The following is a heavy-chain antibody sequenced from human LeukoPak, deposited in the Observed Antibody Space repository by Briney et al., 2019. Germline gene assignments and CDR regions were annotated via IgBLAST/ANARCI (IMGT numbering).Heavy chain of an antibody. CDR1: GGSIRTYY. CDR2: ISYTGSP. J-gene: IGHJ3*02. V-gene: IGHV4-59*01. Sequence: QVQLQESGPGLVKPSETLSLSCTVSGGSIRTYYWSWIRQSPGKGLEWIGYISYTGSPHYNPSLKSRVTISVDTSRNQFSLKLSSVTAADTAVYYCATYRSESAFEMWGQGTMVTVSS. D-gene: IGHD3-16*01. CDR3: ATYRSESAFEM.